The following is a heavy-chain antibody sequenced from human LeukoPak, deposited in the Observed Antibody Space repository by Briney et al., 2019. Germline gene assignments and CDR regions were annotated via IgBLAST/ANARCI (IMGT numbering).Heavy chain of an antibody. Sequence: GGSLRLSCAASGFPFSTYSMNWVRLAPGKGLEWVSFISNTSGTIYYADSVKGRFTISRDNSKNTLYLQMNSLRAEDTAVYYCAKDRTDAFDIWGQGTMVTVSS. CDR1: GFPFSTYS. J-gene: IGHJ3*02. CDR2: ISNTSGTI. CDR3: AKDRTDAFDI. V-gene: IGHV3-48*01.